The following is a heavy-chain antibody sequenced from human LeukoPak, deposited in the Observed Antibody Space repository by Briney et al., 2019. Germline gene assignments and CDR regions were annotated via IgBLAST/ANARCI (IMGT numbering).Heavy chain of an antibody. CDR3: ASRRWLQFWDY. CDR2: INHSGST. Sequence: SETLSLTCAVYGGSFSGYYWSWIRRPPGKGLEWIGEINHSGSTNYNPSLKSRVTISVDTSKNQFSLKLSSVTAADTAVYYCASRRWLQFWDYWGQGTLVTVSS. J-gene: IGHJ4*02. CDR1: GGSFSGYY. V-gene: IGHV4-34*01. D-gene: IGHD5-24*01.